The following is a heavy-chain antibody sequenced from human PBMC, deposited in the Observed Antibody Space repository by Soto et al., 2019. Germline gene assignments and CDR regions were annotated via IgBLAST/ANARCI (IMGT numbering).Heavy chain of an antibody. CDR1: GFTFSSYS. V-gene: IGHV3-21*01. Sequence: GSLRLSCAASGFTFSSYSMNWVRQAPGKGLEWVSSISSSSSYIYYADSVKGRFTISRDNAKNSLYLQMNSLRAEDTAVYYCARDPGDYVWGSYRYDPYLDYWGQGSLVTVSS. CDR2: ISSSSSYI. D-gene: IGHD3-16*02. CDR3: ARDPGDYVWGSYRYDPYLDY. J-gene: IGHJ4*02.